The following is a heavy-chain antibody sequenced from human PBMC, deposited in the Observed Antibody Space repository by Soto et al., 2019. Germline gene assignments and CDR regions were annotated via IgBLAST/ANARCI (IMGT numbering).Heavy chain of an antibody. J-gene: IGHJ6*02. D-gene: IGHD5-18*01. V-gene: IGHV1-46*01. CDR2: INPHSVST. Sequence: QVQLVQSGAEVKKPGASVKVSCKASGYSFTNYYVHWVRQAPGRGLEWMGLINPHSVSTNYAQKFQGRVSMTRDTSTSTVYMELSSLTSEDTAAYYCARMFKLGGNSYGCLDVWGQGTTVTVSS. CDR3: ARMFKLGGNSYGCLDV. CDR1: GYSFTNYY.